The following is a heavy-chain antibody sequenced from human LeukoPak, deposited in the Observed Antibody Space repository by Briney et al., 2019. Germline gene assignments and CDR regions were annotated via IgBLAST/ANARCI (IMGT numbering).Heavy chain of an antibody. Sequence: GGSLRLSCAASGFTFSSYGMHWFRQAPGKGLEWVAFIRYDGSNKYYADSVKGRFTISRDNSKNTLYLQMNSLRAEDTAVYYCAKDLDPPYCSSTSCSPGFDYWGQGTLVTVSS. J-gene: IGHJ4*02. D-gene: IGHD2-2*01. CDR3: AKDLDPPYCSSTSCSPGFDY. V-gene: IGHV3-30*02. CDR2: IRYDGSNK. CDR1: GFTFSSYG.